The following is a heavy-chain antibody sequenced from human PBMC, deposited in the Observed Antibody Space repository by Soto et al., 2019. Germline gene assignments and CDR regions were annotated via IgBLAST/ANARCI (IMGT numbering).Heavy chain of an antibody. CDR1: GYTFTNYW. CDR3: ARQLYGGNSEAHY. D-gene: IGHD4-17*01. CDR2: IDPSDSYT. J-gene: IGHJ4*02. Sequence: GESLKISCKGSGYTFTNYWIGWVRQMPGKGLEWMGRIDPSDSYTNYSPSFQGHVTISADKSISTAYLQWSSLKASDTAMYYCARQLYGGNSEAHYWGQGTLVTVSS. V-gene: IGHV5-10-1*01.